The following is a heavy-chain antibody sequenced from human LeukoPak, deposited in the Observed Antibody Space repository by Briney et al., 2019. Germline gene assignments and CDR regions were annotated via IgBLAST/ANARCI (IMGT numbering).Heavy chain of an antibody. CDR2: ISGSGGST. CDR3: AKNGLITIFGLDDFYYYGMDV. CDR1: GFTFSSYA. V-gene: IGHV3-23*01. D-gene: IGHD3-3*01. Sequence: PGGSLRLSCAASGFTFSSYAMSWVRQAPGKGLEWVSAISGSGGSTYYADSVKGRFTISRDNSKNTLYLQMNSLRAEDTAVYYCAKNGLITIFGLDDFYYYGMDVWGQGTTVTVSS. J-gene: IGHJ6*02.